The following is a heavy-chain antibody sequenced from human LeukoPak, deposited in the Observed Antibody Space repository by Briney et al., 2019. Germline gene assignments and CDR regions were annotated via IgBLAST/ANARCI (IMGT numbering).Heavy chain of an antibody. Sequence: SETLSLTCTVSGGSVSSGVYFWSWIRQPPGKGLQWIGSISYGGSTYYNPSLKSRVTISVDTSKTQFSLELTSVTAADTAVYYCVRIDYGGSFDRWGQGTLVTVSS. CDR1: GGSVSSGVYF. CDR2: ISYGGST. D-gene: IGHD4-23*01. V-gene: IGHV4-39*01. J-gene: IGHJ4*02. CDR3: VRIDYGGSFDR.